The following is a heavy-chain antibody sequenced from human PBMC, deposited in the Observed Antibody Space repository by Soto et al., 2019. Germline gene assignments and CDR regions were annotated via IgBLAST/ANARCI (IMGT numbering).Heavy chain of an antibody. CDR2: ISGHNGNT. CDR1: GYTFTSYG. CDR3: ARADGYTFLYYFDY. Sequence: ASVKVSCKASGYTFTSYGISWVRQAPGQGPEWMGWISGHNGNTNHPQSLQGRVTMTTDTSRNTAYMELRSLRSDDTAIYYCARADGYTFLYYFDYWGQGALVTVSS. D-gene: IGHD3-3*02. V-gene: IGHV1-18*01. J-gene: IGHJ4*02.